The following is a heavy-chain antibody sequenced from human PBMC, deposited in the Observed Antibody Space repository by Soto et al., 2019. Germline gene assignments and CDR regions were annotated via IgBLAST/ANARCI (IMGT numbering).Heavy chain of an antibody. CDR1: GGSISSGGYY. V-gene: IGHV4-31*03. J-gene: IGHJ5*02. CDR3: ARSPYIVVVPAAEGSWFDP. D-gene: IGHD2-2*01. CDR2: IYYSGST. Sequence: TLSLTCTVSGGSISSGGYYWSWIRQHPGKGLEWIGYIYYSGSTYYNPSLKSRVTISVDTSKNQFSLKLSSVTAADTAVYYCARSPYIVVVPAAEGSWFDPWGQGTLVTVSS.